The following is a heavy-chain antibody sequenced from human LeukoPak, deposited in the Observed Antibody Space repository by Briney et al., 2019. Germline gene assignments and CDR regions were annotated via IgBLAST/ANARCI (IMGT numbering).Heavy chain of an antibody. CDR1: GGTFSSYA. Sequence: ASVKVSCKASGGTFSSYAISWVRQAPGQGLEWMGRIIPIFGIANYAQKFQGRVTITADKSTSTAYMELSSLRSEDTAVHYCARDAGLEYYYDSSGYYRLDYWGQGTLVTVSS. CDR2: IIPIFGIA. CDR3: ARDAGLEYYYDSSGYYRLDY. V-gene: IGHV1-69*04. D-gene: IGHD3-22*01. J-gene: IGHJ4*02.